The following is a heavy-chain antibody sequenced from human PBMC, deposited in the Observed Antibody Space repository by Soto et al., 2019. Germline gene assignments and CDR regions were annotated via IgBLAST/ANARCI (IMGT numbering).Heavy chain of an antibody. CDR3: ARKDKSGYFNWFDP. CDR1: GYRFTSYW. CDR2: IFPSDSDT. J-gene: IGHJ5*02. V-gene: IGHV5-51*01. D-gene: IGHD3-22*01. Sequence: ESLKMSCRTSGYRFTSYWIAWVRQMPGKGLEWMGIIFPSDSDTRYSPSFQGQVTISADRSTSTVFLQWASLKASDTAVYFCARKDKSGYFNWFDPWGHGTLVTVSS.